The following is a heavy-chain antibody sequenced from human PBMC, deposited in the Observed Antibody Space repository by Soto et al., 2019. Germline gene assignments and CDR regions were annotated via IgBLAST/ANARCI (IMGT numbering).Heavy chain of an antibody. D-gene: IGHD3-10*01. J-gene: IGHJ4*02. Sequence: EVQLVESGGGLVKPGGSLRLSCAASGFTFSNAWMSWVRQAPGKGLEWVGRIKSKTDGGTTDYAAPVKGRFTISRDDSKNTLYLQMNSLKTEDTAVYYCTTDVVRGVIIPGGYWGQGTLVTASS. CDR2: IKSKTDGGTT. CDR1: GFTFSNAW. V-gene: IGHV3-15*01. CDR3: TTDVVRGVIIPGGY.